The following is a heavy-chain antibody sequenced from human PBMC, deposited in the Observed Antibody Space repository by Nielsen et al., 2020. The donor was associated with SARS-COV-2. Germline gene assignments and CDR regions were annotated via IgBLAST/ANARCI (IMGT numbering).Heavy chain of an antibody. D-gene: IGHD6-19*01. J-gene: IGHJ5*02. CDR3: ARDRGGWPHLGFDP. CDR2: IYYSGST. Sequence: SETLSLTCTVSGGSISSYYWSWIRQPPGKGLEWIGYIYYSGSTNYNPSLKSRVTISVDTSKIQFSLKLSSVTAADTAVYYCARDRGGWPHLGFDPWGQGTLVTVSS. CDR1: GGSISSYY. V-gene: IGHV4-59*01.